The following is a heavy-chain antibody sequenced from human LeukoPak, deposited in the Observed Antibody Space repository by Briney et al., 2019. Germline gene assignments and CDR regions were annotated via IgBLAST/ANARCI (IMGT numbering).Heavy chain of an antibody. CDR2: ISGSGSIT. CDR3: ARAGNYYGDYDF. V-gene: IGHV3-23*01. D-gene: IGHD4-17*01. Sequence: GGSLRLSCAASGLIFSTYAMSWVRQAPGRGLEWVLTISGSGSITYYADFVKGRFTISRDNSRNTLYLQMNSLRADDTAVYYCARAGNYYGDYDFWGQGTLVTVSS. CDR1: GLIFSTYA. J-gene: IGHJ4*02.